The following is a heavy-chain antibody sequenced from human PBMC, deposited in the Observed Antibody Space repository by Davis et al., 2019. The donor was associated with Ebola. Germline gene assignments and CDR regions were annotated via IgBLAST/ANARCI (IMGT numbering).Heavy chain of an antibody. CDR2: IYYSGST. CDR3: ARLLRGYSGYDPPPGYFDY. Sequence: GSLRLSCTVSGGSISSYYWSWIRQPPGKGLEWIGYIYYSGSTNYNPSLKSRVTISVDTSKNQFSLKLSSVTAADTAVYYCARLLRGYSGYDPPPGYFDYWGQGTLVTVSS. J-gene: IGHJ4*02. V-gene: IGHV4-59*08. CDR1: GGSISSYY. D-gene: IGHD5-12*01.